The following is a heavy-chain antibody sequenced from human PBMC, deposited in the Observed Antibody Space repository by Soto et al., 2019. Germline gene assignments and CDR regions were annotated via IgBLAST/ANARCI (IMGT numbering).Heavy chain of an antibody. CDR2: IWYDGSNK. J-gene: IGHJ4*02. CDR3: ARDRVVVAAAGTWRGPSSY. CDR1: GFTFGSYG. V-gene: IGHV3-33*01. D-gene: IGHD6-13*01. Sequence: QVQLVESGGGVVQPGRSLRLSCAASGFTFGSYGMHWVRQAPGKGLEWVAVIWYDGSNKYYADSVKGRFTISRDNSKNTLYLQMNSLRAEDTAVYYCARDRVVVAAAGTWRGPSSYWGQGTLVTVSS.